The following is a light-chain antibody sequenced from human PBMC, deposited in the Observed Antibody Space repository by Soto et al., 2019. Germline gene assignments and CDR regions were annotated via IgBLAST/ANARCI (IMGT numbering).Light chain of an antibody. CDR2: GAS. CDR1: QSVSGN. CDR3: QHYGGSFI. V-gene: IGKV3-15*01. J-gene: IGKJ3*01. Sequence: EIVMTQSPATLSLSPGERATLSCRASQSVSGNLAWYQQKPGQAPRLLISGASTRATGIPARFSGSGSGTEFTLTISSLQSEDFAVYYCQHYGGSFIFGPGTKVDIK.